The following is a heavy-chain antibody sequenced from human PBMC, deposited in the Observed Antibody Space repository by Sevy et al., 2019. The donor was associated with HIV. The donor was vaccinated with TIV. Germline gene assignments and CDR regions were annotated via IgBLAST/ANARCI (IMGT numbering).Heavy chain of an antibody. D-gene: IGHD6-6*01. CDR1: GFTFSTYG. V-gene: IGHV3-30*04. CDR3: ARGLVALRGYYYGMDV. CDR2: ILYDGSNK. Sequence: GGSLRLSCTASGFTFSTYGLHWVRQAPGKGLEWVAVILYDGSNKYYGDSVKGRFTISRDNSKNPRYLHMTSTRVEDRAVYYCARGLVALRGYYYGMDVWGQGTTVTVSS. J-gene: IGHJ6*02.